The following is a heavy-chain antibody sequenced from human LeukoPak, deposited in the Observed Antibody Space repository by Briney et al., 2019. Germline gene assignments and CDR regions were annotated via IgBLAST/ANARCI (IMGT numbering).Heavy chain of an antibody. CDR2: IYTSGST. CDR3: ARDTITMVQGVWAFDI. CDR1: GGSISSYY. Sequence: PSETLSLTCTVSGGSISSYYWSWIRQPAGKGLGWIGRIYTSGSTNYSPSLKSRVTMSVDTSKNQFSLKLSSVTAADTAVYYCARDTITMVQGVWAFDIWGQGTMVTVSS. V-gene: IGHV4-4*07. J-gene: IGHJ3*02. D-gene: IGHD3-10*01.